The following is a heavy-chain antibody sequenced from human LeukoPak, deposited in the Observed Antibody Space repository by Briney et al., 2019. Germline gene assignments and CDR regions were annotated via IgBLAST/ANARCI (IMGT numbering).Heavy chain of an antibody. Sequence: PGGSLRLSCAASGLAFSSYAMSWVRQAPGKGLEWVSTISVASNTFYADSVKGRFTISRDNSRNTVYLQMTSLRADDTAVYYCADYGVSGVRNSFYWGQGTLATVSS. D-gene: IGHD3-3*01. CDR2: ISVASNT. J-gene: IGHJ4*02. V-gene: IGHV3-23*01. CDR3: ADYGVSGVRNSFY. CDR1: GLAFSSYA.